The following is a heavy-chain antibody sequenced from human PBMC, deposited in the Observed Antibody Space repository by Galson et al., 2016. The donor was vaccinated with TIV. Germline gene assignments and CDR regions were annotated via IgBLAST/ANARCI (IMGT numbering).Heavy chain of an antibody. Sequence: CKASGGTFSSDAISWVRQAPGQGLEWMGGIIPMFKIADYAQKLQGRVTISADEFPSAAYMELSSLRFEDTAVYYCARARGYNFENAFHIWGQGTMVTVSS. J-gene: IGHJ3*02. CDR3: ARARGYNFENAFHI. CDR1: GGTFSSDA. V-gene: IGHV1-69*01. CDR2: IIPMFKIA. D-gene: IGHD5-18*01.